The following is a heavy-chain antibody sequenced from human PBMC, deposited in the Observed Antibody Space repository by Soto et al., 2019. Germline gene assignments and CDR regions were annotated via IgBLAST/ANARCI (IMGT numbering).Heavy chain of an antibody. V-gene: IGHV1-69*13. J-gene: IGHJ3*02. CDR1: GGTFSSYA. CDR2: IIPIFGTA. D-gene: IGHD6-19*01. Sequence: GASVKVSCKASGGTFSSYAISWVRQAPGQGLEWMGGIIPIFGTANYAQKFQGRVTITADESTSTAYMELSSLRSEDTAVYYCARVGGWYGAFDIWGQGTMVTVSS. CDR3: ARVGGWYGAFDI.